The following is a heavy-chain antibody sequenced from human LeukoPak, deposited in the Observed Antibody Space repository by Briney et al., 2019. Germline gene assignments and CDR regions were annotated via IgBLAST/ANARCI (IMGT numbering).Heavy chain of an antibody. D-gene: IGHD2-2*03. CDR2: IWYDGSNK. J-gene: IGHJ4*02. CDR1: GFTFSSYA. V-gene: IGHV3-33*08. Sequence: GGSLRLSCSASGFTFSSYAMHWVRQAPGKGLEWVAVIWYDGSNKYYADSVKGRFTISRDNSKNTLYLQMNSLRAEDTAVHYCARDHTGYFDYWGQGTLVTVSS. CDR3: ARDHTGYFDY.